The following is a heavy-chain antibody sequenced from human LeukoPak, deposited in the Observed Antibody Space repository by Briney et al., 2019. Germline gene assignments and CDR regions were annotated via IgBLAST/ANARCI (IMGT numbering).Heavy chain of an antibody. CDR2: ISGDGGST. J-gene: IGHJ6*02. V-gene: IGHV3-43*02. CDR3: AKENSAVYYYYGMDV. D-gene: IGHD4-23*01. Sequence: PGGSLRLSCAASGFTFSSYWMHWVRQAPGKGLEWVSLISGDGGSTYYADSVKGRFTISRDNSKNSLYLQMNSLRTEDTALYYCAKENSAVYYYYGMDVWGQGTTVTVSS. CDR1: GFTFSSYW.